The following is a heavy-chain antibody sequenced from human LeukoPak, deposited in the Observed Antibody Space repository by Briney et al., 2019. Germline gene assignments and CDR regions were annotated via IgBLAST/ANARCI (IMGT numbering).Heavy chain of an antibody. CDR2: LYSGRTT. Sequence: SETLSLTCTVSAVSISSTSHHWGWIRQSPGKGLEWIGSLYSGRTTYYNPSLGSRVTISVVTSKNQLSLQLNSVTAADTAVYYCVRHDGRGGATMGALDSWGQGSLVTVSS. CDR3: VRHDGRGGATMGALDS. D-gene: IGHD5-12*01. V-gene: IGHV4-39*01. J-gene: IGHJ4*02. CDR1: AVSISSTSHH.